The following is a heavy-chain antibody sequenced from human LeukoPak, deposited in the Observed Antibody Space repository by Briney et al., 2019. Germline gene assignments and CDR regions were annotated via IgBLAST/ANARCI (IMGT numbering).Heavy chain of an antibody. CDR3: AKDEDIVVVPAALDY. V-gene: IGHV3-23*01. J-gene: IGHJ4*02. CDR1: GFTFSSYA. D-gene: IGHD2-2*01. Sequence: GGSLRLSCAASGFTFSSYAMSWVRQAPGKGPEWVSAISGSGGKTYYADSVKGRFTISRDNSKNTLYLQMNSLRAEDTAIYYCAKDEDIVVVPAALDYWGQGTLVTVSS. CDR2: ISGSGGKT.